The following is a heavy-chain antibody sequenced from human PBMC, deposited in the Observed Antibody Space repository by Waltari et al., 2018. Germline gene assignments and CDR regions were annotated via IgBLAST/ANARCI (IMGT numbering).Heavy chain of an antibody. CDR1: EFIFRGSA. J-gene: IGHJ4*02. D-gene: IGHD6-6*01. Sequence: EVQLVESGGGLVQPGGSLKLSCVVSEFIFRGSAMHWVRQASGKGLEWVGRIRNRAHTYATAYAASVEGRFTISRDDLKNTAYLQMNSLKTEDTAVYYCTRLSDSSTSLTSFDFWGQGTLVTVSS. CDR2: IRNRAHTYAT. CDR3: TRLSDSSTSLTSFDF. V-gene: IGHV3-73*01.